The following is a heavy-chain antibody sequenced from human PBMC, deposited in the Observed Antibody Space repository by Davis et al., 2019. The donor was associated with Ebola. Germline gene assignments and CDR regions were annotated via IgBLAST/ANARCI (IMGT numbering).Heavy chain of an antibody. CDR2: ISAYIGNT. CDR1: GYTFTSYG. D-gene: IGHD2-15*01. J-gene: IGHJ4*02. CDR3: ARDLVGYCSGGSCYSGLVF. V-gene: IGHV1-18*01. Sequence: ASVKVSCKASGYTFTSYGISWVRQAPGQGLEWMGWISAYIGNTNYAQKLQGRVTMTTDTSTRTAYMELRSLRSDDTAVYYCARDLVGYCSGGSCYSGLVFWGQGTLVTVSS.